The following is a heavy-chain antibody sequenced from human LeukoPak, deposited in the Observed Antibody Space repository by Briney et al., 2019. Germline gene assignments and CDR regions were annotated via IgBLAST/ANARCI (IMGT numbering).Heavy chain of an antibody. CDR2: ISGDSHST. CDR1: GFTFDDYA. J-gene: IGHJ6*02. V-gene: IGHV3-43*02. Sequence: GGSLRLSCAASGFTFDDYAMHWVRQAPGKGLEWVSLISGDSHSTFYADSVKGRFTISRDNSKNSLYLQMNSLRNDDTALYYCARDTEGYIYGYYYYGMDVWRQGTTVTVSS. D-gene: IGHD5-18*01. CDR3: ARDTEGYIYGYYYYGMDV.